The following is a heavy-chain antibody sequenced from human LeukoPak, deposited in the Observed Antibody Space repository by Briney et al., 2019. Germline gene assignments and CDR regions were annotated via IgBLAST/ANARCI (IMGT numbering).Heavy chain of an antibody. J-gene: IGHJ4*02. D-gene: IGHD3-22*01. Sequence: GGSLRLSCAASGFTFSSYGMHWVRQAPGKGLEWVAVISYDGSNKYYADSVKGRFTISRDNSKNTLYLQMNSLRAEDTAVYYCEGSYYYDSSGFDYWGQGTLVTVSS. CDR2: ISYDGSNK. V-gene: IGHV3-30*03. CDR3: EGSYYYDSSGFDY. CDR1: GFTFSSYG.